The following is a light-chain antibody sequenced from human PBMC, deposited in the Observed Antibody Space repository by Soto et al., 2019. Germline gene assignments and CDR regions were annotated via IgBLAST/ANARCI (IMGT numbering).Light chain of an antibody. CDR2: AVS. V-gene: IGLV2-14*01. CDR3: NSYTGSSTYV. CDR1: SSDAGGYNY. J-gene: IGLJ1*01. Sequence: QSALTQPASVSGSPGQSITISCTGSSSDAGGYNYVSWYQQHPGKAPKLMIYAVSNRPSGVSNRFSGSKSDNTASLTISGLQAEDEADYYCNSYTGSSTYVFGTGTKVTVL.